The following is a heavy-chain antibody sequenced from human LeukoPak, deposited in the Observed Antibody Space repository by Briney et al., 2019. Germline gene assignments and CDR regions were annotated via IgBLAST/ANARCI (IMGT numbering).Heavy chain of an antibody. CDR2: TRNKAKSYTT. CDR3: ARVMFGELVLDY. CDR1: GLTFSSAW. V-gene: IGHV3-72*01. J-gene: IGHJ4*02. Sequence: PGGSLRLSCAASGLTFSSAWMNWVRQAPGKGLEWVGRTRNKAKSYTTEYAASVKGRFTISRDDSKNSLYLQMDSLNTEDTAVYYCARVMFGELVLDYWGQGTLVTVSS. D-gene: IGHD3-10*02.